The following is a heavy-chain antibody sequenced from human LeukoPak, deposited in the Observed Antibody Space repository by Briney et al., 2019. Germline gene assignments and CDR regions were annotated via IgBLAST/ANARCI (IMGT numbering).Heavy chain of an antibody. J-gene: IGHJ4*02. Sequence: SETLSLXCAVYGGSFSGYYWSWIRQPPGKGLEWIGEINHRGSTNYKPSLKSRVTISVDTSKNQFSLKLSAVTAEDTAVYYCARGAGYNSFDYWGQGTLVTVSS. CDR1: GGSFSGYY. CDR2: INHRGST. V-gene: IGHV4-34*01. CDR3: ARGAGYNSFDY. D-gene: IGHD5-24*01.